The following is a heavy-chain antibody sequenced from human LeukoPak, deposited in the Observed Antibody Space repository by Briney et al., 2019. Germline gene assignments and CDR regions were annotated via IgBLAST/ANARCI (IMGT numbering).Heavy chain of an antibody. CDR3: ARGGANTMIAVYFDY. D-gene: IGHD3-22*01. Sequence: ASVKVSCKASGYTFTSYAMHCVRQAPGQRLEWMGWINAGNGNTKYSQKFQGRVTITRDTSASTAYMELSSLRSEDTAVYYCARGGANTMIAVYFDYWGQGTLVTVSS. V-gene: IGHV1-3*01. J-gene: IGHJ4*02. CDR1: GYTFTSYA. CDR2: INAGNGNT.